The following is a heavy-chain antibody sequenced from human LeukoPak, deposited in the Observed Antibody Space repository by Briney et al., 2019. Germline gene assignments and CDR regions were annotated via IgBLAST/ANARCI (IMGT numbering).Heavy chain of an antibody. CDR1: GYTFTGYY. CDR2: INPNSGGT. CDR3: ARGSIVGATFDYFDY. Sequence: ASVKVSCKASGYTFTGYYMHWVRQAPGQGLEWMGWINPNSGGTNYAQKFQGRVTMTRDTSISTAYMELSRLRSDDTAVYYCARGSIVGATFDYFDYWGQGTLVTVSS. J-gene: IGHJ4*02. D-gene: IGHD1-26*01. V-gene: IGHV1-2*02.